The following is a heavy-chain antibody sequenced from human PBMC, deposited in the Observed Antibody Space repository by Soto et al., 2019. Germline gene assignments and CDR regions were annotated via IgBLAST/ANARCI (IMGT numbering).Heavy chain of an antibody. V-gene: IGHV2-5*02. CDR2: IYWDDDK. J-gene: IGHJ4*02. D-gene: IGHD4-17*01. CDR1: GFSLSTSGVG. CDR3: AHRTTVVTPWGY. Sequence: QITLKESGPTLVKPTQTLTLTCTFSGFSLSTSGVGVGWIRQPPGKALEWLALIYWDDDKRYSPSLKSRLTIPKDSSKNQVVLTMTNMDPVDTATYYCAHRTTVVTPWGYWGQGTLVTVSS.